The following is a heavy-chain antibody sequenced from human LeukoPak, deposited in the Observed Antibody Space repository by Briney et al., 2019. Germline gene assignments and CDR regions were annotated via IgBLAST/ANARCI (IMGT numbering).Heavy chain of an antibody. CDR3: ARGRTWLRSSPIDY. CDR1: GGSFSGYY. D-gene: IGHD5-12*01. V-gene: IGHV4-34*01. J-gene: IGHJ4*02. CDR2: INHSGST. Sequence: SETLSLTCAVYGGSFSGYYWSWICQPPGKGLEWIGEINHSGSTNYNPSLKSRVTISVDTSKNQFSLKLSSVTAADTAVYYCARGRTWLRSSPIDYWGQGTLVTVSS.